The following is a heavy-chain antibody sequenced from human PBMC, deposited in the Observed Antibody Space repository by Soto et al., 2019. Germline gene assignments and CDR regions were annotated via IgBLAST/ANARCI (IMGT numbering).Heavy chain of an antibody. CDR3: ARGYYYDSSGYYFYYYYYGMDV. CDR1: GFTFSDYY. J-gene: IGHJ6*02. Sequence: GGSLRLSCAASGFTFSDYYMSWIRQAPGKGLEWVSYISSSSSYTNYADSVKGRFTISRDNAKNSLYLQMNSLRAEDTAVYYCARGYYYDSSGYYFYYYYYGMDVWGQGTKVTVS. V-gene: IGHV3-11*05. D-gene: IGHD3-22*01. CDR2: ISSSSSYT.